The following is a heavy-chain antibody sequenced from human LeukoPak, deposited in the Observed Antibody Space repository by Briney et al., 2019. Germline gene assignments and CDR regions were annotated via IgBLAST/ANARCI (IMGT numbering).Heavy chain of an antibody. V-gene: IGHV1-18*01. J-gene: IGHJ3*02. CDR1: GYTFTSYG. CDR2: ISAYNGNT. CDR3: ARDLLSLLWFGELFNGANDAFDI. Sequence: ASVKVSCKASGYTFTSYGISWVRQAPGQGLEWMGWISAYNGNTNYAQKLQGRVTMTTDTSTSTAYMELRSLRSDDTAVYYCARDLLSLLWFGELFNGANDAFDIWGQGTMVTVSS. D-gene: IGHD3-10*01.